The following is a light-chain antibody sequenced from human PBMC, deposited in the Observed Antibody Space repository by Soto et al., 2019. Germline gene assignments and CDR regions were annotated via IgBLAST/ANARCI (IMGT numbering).Light chain of an antibody. J-gene: IGKJ4*01. CDR1: QSVSTF. CDR2: DAS. V-gene: IGKV3-11*01. Sequence: EIVLTQSPATLSLSPGERATLSCRASQSVSTFLAWYQQKPGQAPRLLIYDASKRVTGIPAKFSGSGSGTDLTLTISSLEPEDFAVYHCQQRSSWPLTFGGGTKVEIK. CDR3: QQRSSWPLT.